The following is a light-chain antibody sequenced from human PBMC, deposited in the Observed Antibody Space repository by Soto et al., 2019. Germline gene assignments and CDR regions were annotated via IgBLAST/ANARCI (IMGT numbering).Light chain of an antibody. CDR1: SSDIGSYNY. CDR2: EVS. V-gene: IGLV2-8*01. CDR3: SSYAGSDVV. Sequence: QSVLTQPPSASGSPGQSVTISCTGTSSDIGSYNYVSWYQQHPGKAPKLMIYEVSKRPSGVPDRFSGSKSGNTASLTVSGLLAEDEADYYCSSYAGSDVVFGGGTQLTVL. J-gene: IGLJ2*01.